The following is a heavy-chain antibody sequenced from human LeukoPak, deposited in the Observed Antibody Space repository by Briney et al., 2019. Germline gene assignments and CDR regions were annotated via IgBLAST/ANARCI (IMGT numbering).Heavy chain of an antibody. V-gene: IGHV4-59*01. D-gene: IGHD6-13*01. Sequence: SETLSLTCTVSGGSISSYYWSWIRQPPGKGLEWIGYIYYSGSTNYNPSLKSRVTISVDTSKNQFSLKLSSVTAADTAVYYCARGDSRKNAFDIRGQGTMVTVSS. CDR1: GGSISSYY. J-gene: IGHJ3*02. CDR2: IYYSGST. CDR3: ARGDSRKNAFDI.